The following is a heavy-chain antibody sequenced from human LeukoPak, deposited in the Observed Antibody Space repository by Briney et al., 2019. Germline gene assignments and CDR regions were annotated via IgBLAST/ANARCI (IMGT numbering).Heavy chain of an antibody. D-gene: IGHD3-10*01. CDR1: GFTFDDYA. CDR2: IKQDGSEK. Sequence: PGRSLRLSCAASGFTFDDYAMHWVRQAPGKGLEWVANIKQDGSEKYYVDSVKGRFTISRDNAKNSLYVQMNSLRAEDTAVYYCARDSRYYGSGSYYNCWGQGTLVTVSS. J-gene: IGHJ4*02. CDR3: ARDSRYYGSGSYYNC. V-gene: IGHV3-7*01.